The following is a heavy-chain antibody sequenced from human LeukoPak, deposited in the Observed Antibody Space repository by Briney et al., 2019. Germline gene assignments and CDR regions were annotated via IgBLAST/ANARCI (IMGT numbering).Heavy chain of an antibody. D-gene: IGHD3-16*01. J-gene: IGHJ4*02. Sequence: AGGSLRLSCVTSGFTFRNYGMHWVRQAPGKGLEWVAVIWNDGSNKYYADSVKGRFTISRDNSKNTLYLQMNSLRAEDTAVYYCANSAGGVNIDYWGQGTLVTVSS. V-gene: IGHV3-30*02. CDR1: GFTFRNYG. CDR3: ANSAGGVNIDY. CDR2: IWNDGSNK.